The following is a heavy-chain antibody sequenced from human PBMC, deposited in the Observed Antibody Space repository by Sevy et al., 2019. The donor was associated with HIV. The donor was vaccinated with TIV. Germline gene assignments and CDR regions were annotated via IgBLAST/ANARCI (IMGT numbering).Heavy chain of an antibody. Sequence: LSCAASQFTFRDYTMNWVRQTPGKGLEWISYISSGSSYIRYADSVKGRFTISRDNAENSLYLQMNRLRAEDTGVYFCARDRDYYGSGTYDYWSQGTLVTVSS. D-gene: IGHD3-10*01. CDR1: QFTFRDYT. J-gene: IGHJ4*02. CDR2: ISSGSSYI. CDR3: ARDRDYYGSGTYDY. V-gene: IGHV3-21*06.